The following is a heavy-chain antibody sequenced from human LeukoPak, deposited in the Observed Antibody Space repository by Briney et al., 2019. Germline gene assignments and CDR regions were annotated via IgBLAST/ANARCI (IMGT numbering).Heavy chain of an antibody. CDR1: GFTFSSYA. D-gene: IGHD5-18*01. Sequence: GGSLRLSCAASGFTFSSYAMSWVRQAPGKGLEWVSPISGSGGSTYYADSVKGRFTISRGNSKNTLYLQMNSLRAEDTAVYYCAKDPRALGRGYSFSMGYWGQGTLVTVSS. J-gene: IGHJ4*02. V-gene: IGHV3-23*01. CDR3: AKDPRALGRGYSFSMGY. CDR2: ISGSGGST.